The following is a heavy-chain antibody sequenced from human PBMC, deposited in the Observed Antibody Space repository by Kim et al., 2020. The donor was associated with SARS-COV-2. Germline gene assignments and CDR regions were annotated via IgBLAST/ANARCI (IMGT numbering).Heavy chain of an antibody. J-gene: IGHJ4*02. D-gene: IGHD6-6*01. CDR1: GGSFSGYY. V-gene: IGHV4-34*01. CDR2: INHSGST. CDR3: ARGITWYSSSFIDY. Sequence: SETLSLTCAVYGGSFSGYYWSWIRQPPGKGLEWIGEINHSGSTNYNPSLKSRVTISVDTSKNQFSLKLSSVTAADTAVYYCARGITWYSSSFIDYWGQGTLVTVSS.